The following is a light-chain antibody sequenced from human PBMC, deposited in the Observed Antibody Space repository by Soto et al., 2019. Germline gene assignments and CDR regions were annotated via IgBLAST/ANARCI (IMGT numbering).Light chain of an antibody. Sequence: IVLTQSQVTLSLSPGKRPTLSSRASQNISSYLIWYQQKPGQAPRLLMYDVSNRATGIPARFSGSGSGTDFTLTISSLEPEDFAVYYCQQRFNWQVTFGQGTRLEIK. CDR1: QNISSY. CDR3: QQRFNWQVT. J-gene: IGKJ5*01. CDR2: DVS. V-gene: IGKV3-11*01.